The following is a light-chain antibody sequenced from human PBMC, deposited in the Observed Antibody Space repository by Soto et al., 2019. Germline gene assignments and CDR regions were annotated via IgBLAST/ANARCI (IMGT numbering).Light chain of an antibody. CDR2: GAS. Sequence: EIVMTQSPATLSVSPGEGATLSCRASQSVSNNLAWYQQKPGQAPRLLIYGASTRATDIPARFTGSGSGTEFTLTISSLQSEDCAVYYWQQYNNWHTFGQGTKLEIK. J-gene: IGKJ2*01. CDR1: QSVSNN. V-gene: IGKV3-15*01. CDR3: QQYNNWHT.